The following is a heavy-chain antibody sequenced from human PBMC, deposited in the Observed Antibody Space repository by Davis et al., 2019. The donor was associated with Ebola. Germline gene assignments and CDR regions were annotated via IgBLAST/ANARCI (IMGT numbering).Heavy chain of an antibody. CDR1: GFTFSNAW. CDR3: TRSLWKWDLGWPRNYFDF. J-gene: IGHJ4*02. Sequence: GGSLRLSCAASGFTFSNAWMNWVRQAPGKGLEWVGRIKSKTDGGTTDYAAPVKGRFTISRDDTKNTLYLQMHSLRTDDTAVYYCTRSLWKWDLGWPRNYFDFWGLGTQVIVSS. CDR2: IKSKTDGGTT. D-gene: IGHD1-26*01. V-gene: IGHV3-15*07.